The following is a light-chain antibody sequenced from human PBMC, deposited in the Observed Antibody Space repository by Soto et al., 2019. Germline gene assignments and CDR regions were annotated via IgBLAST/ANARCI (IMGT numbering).Light chain of an antibody. CDR2: GNT. V-gene: IGLV1-40*01. CDR3: QSYDSSLSGSHYV. Sequence: QSVLTQPPSVSGAPGQRVTISCTGSSSNIGAGYEVHWYQQLPGTAPKLLMYGNTNRHSGVPDRFSGSKSGTSASLAITVLQAEDEADYYCQSYDSSLSGSHYVGGTGTKVTVL. CDR1: SSNIGAGYE. J-gene: IGLJ1*01.